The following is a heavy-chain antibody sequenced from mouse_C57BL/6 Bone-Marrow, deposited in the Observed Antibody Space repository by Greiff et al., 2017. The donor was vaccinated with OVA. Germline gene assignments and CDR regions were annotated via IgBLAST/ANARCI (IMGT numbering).Heavy chain of an antibody. Sequence: VKLMESGAELMKPGASVKLSCKASGYTFTGYWIEWVKQRPGHGLEWIGEILPGSGITNYNEKFKGKATFTADTSSNTAYMQLSSLTTEDSAIYYCARDLRGYWGQGTTLTVSS. CDR2: ILPGSGIT. V-gene: IGHV1-9*01. CDR3: ARDLRGY. J-gene: IGHJ2*01. CDR1: GYTFTGYW.